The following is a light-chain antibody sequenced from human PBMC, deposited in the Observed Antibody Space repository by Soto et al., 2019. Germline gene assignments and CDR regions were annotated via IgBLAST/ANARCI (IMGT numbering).Light chain of an antibody. CDR3: QQYNSYSPL. V-gene: IGKV1-39*01. CDR2: AAS. Sequence: DIQMTQSPSSLSASVGDRVTITCRASQSISSYLNWYQQKPGKAPKLLIYAASSLQSGVPSRFSGSGSGTDFTLTINSLQPDDFATYYCQQYNSYSPLFGQGTKVEIK. J-gene: IGKJ1*01. CDR1: QSISSY.